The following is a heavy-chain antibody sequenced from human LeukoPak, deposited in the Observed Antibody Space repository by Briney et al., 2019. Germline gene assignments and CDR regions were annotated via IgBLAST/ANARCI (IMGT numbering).Heavy chain of an antibody. CDR1: GFAVSGYA. Sequence: GGSLRLSCAGSGFAVSGYAMNWVRQAPGKGLEWVSSIVGSGGRTYYADSVKGRFTISRDNSKNTLFLQMNSLRADDTAVYYCAGGQMFTSGGFDDWGQGTLVTVSS. CDR3: AGGQMFTSGGFDD. CDR2: IVGSGGRT. V-gene: IGHV3-23*01. D-gene: IGHD6-19*01. J-gene: IGHJ4*02.